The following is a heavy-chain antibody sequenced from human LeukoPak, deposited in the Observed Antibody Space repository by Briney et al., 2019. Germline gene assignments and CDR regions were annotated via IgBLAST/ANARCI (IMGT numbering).Heavy chain of an antibody. CDR3: ARAYYDILTGFRPVGFDP. D-gene: IGHD3-9*01. CDR1: GFTFSSYS. J-gene: IGHJ5*02. CDR2: ISSTYYI. Sequence: GGSLRLSCAASGFTFSSYSMNWVRRAPGRGLEWVSSISSTYYIFYADSVKGRFTISRDNAKNSLYLQMNSLRAEDTAVYYCARAYYDILTGFRPVGFDPWGQGTLVTVSS. V-gene: IGHV3-21*01.